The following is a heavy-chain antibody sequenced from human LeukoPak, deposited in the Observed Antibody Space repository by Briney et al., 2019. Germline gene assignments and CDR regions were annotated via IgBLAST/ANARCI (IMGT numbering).Heavy chain of an antibody. D-gene: IGHD1-26*01. V-gene: IGHV3-30*18. CDR3: AKDHGSYSADGMDV. CDR2: ISYDGSNK. J-gene: IGHJ6*02. Sequence: GGSLRLSCAASGFTFSSYDMHCVRQAPGKGLEWVADISYDGSNKYYADSVKGRFTISRDNSKNTLYLQMNSLRAEDTAVYYCAKDHGSYSADGMDVWGQGTTVTVSS. CDR1: GFTFSSYD.